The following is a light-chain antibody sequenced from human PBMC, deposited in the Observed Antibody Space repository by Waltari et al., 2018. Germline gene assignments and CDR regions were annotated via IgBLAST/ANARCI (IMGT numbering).Light chain of an antibody. Sequence: QSVLTQPPSASGTPGQRVTISCSGSSSNIGSNYVYWYQQLPATTPNLLIYRNNQRPSGVPDRFSGSKSGTSASLAISGLRSEDEADYYCAAWDDSLSGVVFGGGTKLTVL. CDR2: RNN. J-gene: IGLJ2*01. V-gene: IGLV1-47*01. CDR3: AAWDDSLSGVV. CDR1: SSNIGSNY.